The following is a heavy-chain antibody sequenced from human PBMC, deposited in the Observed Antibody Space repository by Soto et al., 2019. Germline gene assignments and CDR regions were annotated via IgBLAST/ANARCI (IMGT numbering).Heavy chain of an antibody. V-gene: IGHV4-59*08. CDR3: ARLSGWLDP. CDR2: IYYSGST. Sequence: QVQLQESGPGLVKPSETLSLTCTVSGGSISSYYWSWIRQPPGKGLEWIGYIYYSGSTNYNPSLKSRVTISVDTSKNQFSLKLSSVTAADTAVYYCARLSGWLDPWGQGTLVTVSS. CDR1: GGSISSYY. J-gene: IGHJ5*02.